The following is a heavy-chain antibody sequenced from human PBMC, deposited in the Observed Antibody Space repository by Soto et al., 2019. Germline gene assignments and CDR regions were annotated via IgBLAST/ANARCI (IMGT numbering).Heavy chain of an antibody. CDR2: IIPIFGTA. V-gene: IGHV1-69*13. D-gene: IGHD2-15*01. CDR1: GGTFSSYA. Sequence: SVKVSCKASGGTFSSYAISWVRQAPGQGLEWMGGIIPIFGTANYAQKFQGRVTITADESTSTAYMELSSLRSEDTAVYYCARVRLVVVAATQYYYYGMDVWGQGTTVTVSS. CDR3: ARVRLVVVAATQYYYYGMDV. J-gene: IGHJ6*02.